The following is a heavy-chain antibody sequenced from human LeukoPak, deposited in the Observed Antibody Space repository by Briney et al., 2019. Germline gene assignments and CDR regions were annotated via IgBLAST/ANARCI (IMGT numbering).Heavy chain of an antibody. CDR3: AREGYCSSTSCPTGIDY. Sequence: PGGSLRLSCAASGFTFSSYEMNWVRQAPGKGLEWVSYISSSGSTIYYADSVKGRFTISRDNAKNSLYLQMNSLRAEDTAVYYCAREGYCSSTSCPTGIDYWGQGTLVTVSS. V-gene: IGHV3-48*03. D-gene: IGHD2-2*01. CDR2: ISSSGSTI. J-gene: IGHJ4*02. CDR1: GFTFSSYE.